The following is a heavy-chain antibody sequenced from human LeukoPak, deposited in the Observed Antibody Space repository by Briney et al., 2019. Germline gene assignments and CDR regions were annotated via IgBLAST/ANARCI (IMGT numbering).Heavy chain of an antibody. D-gene: IGHD6-19*01. CDR1: GFTFGDYL. J-gene: IGHJ4*02. CDR2: ISGGTT. Sequence: GGSLRLSCTASGFTFGDYLMSWFRQAPGKGLEWIGFISGGTTEYAASVKGRFTTSRDDSTSIGYLQMNSLTTEDTAVYYCSRGSGWLSVYWGQGTLVTVSS. CDR3: SRGSGWLSVY. V-gene: IGHV3-49*03.